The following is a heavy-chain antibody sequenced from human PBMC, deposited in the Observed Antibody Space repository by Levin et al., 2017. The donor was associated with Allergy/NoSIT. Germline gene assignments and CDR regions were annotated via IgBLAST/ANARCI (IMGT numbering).Heavy chain of an antibody. V-gene: IGHV4-39*01. Sequence: SETLSLTCTVSGGSISSSSYYWGWIRQPPGKGLEWIGSIYYSGSTYYNPSLKSRVTISVDTSKNQFSLKLSSVTAADTAVYYCASLVTAIGYWYFDLWGRGTLVTVSS. D-gene: IGHD2-21*02. CDR3: ASLVTAIGYWYFDL. J-gene: IGHJ2*01. CDR2: IYYSGST. CDR1: GGSISSSSYY.